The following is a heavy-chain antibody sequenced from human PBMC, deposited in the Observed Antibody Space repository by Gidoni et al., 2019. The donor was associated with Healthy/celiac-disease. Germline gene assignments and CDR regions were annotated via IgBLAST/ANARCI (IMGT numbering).Heavy chain of an antibody. CDR3: ARDGGGYCSSTSCYTYYYGMDV. Sequence: QVQLQESGPGLVKPSETLSLTCTVSGGSISSYYWSWIRQPPGKGLEWIGYIYYSGSTNYNPSLKSRVTISVDTSKNQFSLKLSSVTAADTAVYYCARDGGGYCSSTSCYTYYYGMDVWGQGTTVTVSS. CDR2: IYYSGST. D-gene: IGHD2-2*02. CDR1: GGSISSYY. V-gene: IGHV4-59*01. J-gene: IGHJ6*02.